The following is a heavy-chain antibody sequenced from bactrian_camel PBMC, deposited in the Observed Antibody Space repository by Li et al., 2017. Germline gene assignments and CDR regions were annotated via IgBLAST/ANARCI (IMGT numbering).Heavy chain of an antibody. CDR1: GYTYSSNC. J-gene: IGHJ4*01. Sequence: HVQLVESGGGSVQAGGSLRLSCAASGYTYSSNCMGWFRQAPGKERELVSAIREDGTTIYADSVKGRFTISKDKAKDTVYLQMSSLRPEDAAVYICRSNGQGAGCDPGDVTPYDKGTQVTVS. CDR2: IREDGTT. D-gene: IGHD1*01. V-gene: IGHV3S53*01.